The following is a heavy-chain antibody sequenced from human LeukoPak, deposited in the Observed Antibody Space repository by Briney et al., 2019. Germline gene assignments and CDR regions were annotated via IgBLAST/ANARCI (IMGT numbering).Heavy chain of an antibody. Sequence: GGSLRLSCAASGFTFSSYDMHWVRQATGKGLEWVSAIGTAGDTYYPGSVKGRFTISRENAKNSLYLQMNSLRAGDTAVYYCARVRESSSGWYEFDYWGQGTLVTVSS. D-gene: IGHD6-19*01. CDR2: IGTAGDT. J-gene: IGHJ4*02. V-gene: IGHV3-13*01. CDR3: ARVRESSSGWYEFDY. CDR1: GFTFSSYD.